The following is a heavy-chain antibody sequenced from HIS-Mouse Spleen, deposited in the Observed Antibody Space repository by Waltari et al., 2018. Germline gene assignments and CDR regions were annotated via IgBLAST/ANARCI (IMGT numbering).Heavy chain of an antibody. J-gene: IGHJ4*02. D-gene: IGHD6-19*01. Sequence: QVQLVQSGAEVKKPGASVTVSCQASGYPFTGSYMPLLRPAPGQGLEWMGWINPNSGGTNYAQKFQGRVTMTRDTSISTAYMELSRLRSDDTAVYYCARDIGSGWFSDDYWGQGTLVTVSS. CDR2: INPNSGGT. V-gene: IGHV1-2*02. CDR1: GYPFTGSY. CDR3: ARDIGSGWFSDDY.